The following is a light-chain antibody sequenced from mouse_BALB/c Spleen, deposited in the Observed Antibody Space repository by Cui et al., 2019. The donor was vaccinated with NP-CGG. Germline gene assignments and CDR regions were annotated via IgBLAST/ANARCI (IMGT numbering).Light chain of an antibody. CDR3: ALWYSNHWV. CDR2: GTN. Sequence: QAVVTQEYALTTSPGETVTLTCRPSTGAVTTSNYANWVQEKPDHLFTGLIGGTNNRPPGVPARFSGSLIGDKAALTITGAQTEDEAIYFCALWYSNHWVFGGGTKLTVL. CDR1: TGAVTTSNY. V-gene: IGLV1*01. J-gene: IGLJ1*01.